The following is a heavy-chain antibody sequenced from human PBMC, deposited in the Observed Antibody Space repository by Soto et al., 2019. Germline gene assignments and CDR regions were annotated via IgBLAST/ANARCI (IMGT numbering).Heavy chain of an antibody. D-gene: IGHD3-10*01. CDR3: ARDIDGSFFDY. CDR2: IYYSGST. J-gene: IGHJ4*02. Sequence: SETLSLTWTVSGGSISSGGYYWSWIRQHPGKGLEWIGYIYYSGSTYYNPSLKSRVTISVDTSKNQFSLKLSSVTAADTAVYYCARDIDGSFFDYWGQGTLVTVSS. CDR1: GGSISSGGYY. V-gene: IGHV4-31*02.